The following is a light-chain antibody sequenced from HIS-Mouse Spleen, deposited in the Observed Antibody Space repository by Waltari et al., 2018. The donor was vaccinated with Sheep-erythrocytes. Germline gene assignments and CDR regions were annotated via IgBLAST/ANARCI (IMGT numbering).Light chain of an antibody. J-gene: IGKJ3*01. CDR2: AAS. Sequence: DIQMTHSPASLSASVGDRVTITCRESQSISSYLNWYQQKPGKAPKLLIYAASSLQSGVSSRFSGSGSETDFTLTISRLQPEDFATYYCHQCYSTPQLTFGPGTKVDIK. CDR1: QSISSY. V-gene: IGKV1-39*01. CDR3: HQCYSTPQLT.